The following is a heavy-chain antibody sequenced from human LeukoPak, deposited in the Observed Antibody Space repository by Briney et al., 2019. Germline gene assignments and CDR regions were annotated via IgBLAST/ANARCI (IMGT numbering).Heavy chain of an antibody. J-gene: IGHJ4*02. CDR2: MFYTGNT. CDR1: GYSINSGYY. V-gene: IGHV4-38-2*01. D-gene: IGHD4-17*01. Sequence: SETLSLTCGVSGYSINSGYYWGWIRQSPDEGLEWTGSMFYTGNTHYNPSLKSRVTISIDTSKNQFSLRMTSVTAADTAFYYCARAHFGDYVDYWGRGTLVTVSS. CDR3: ARAHFGDYVDY.